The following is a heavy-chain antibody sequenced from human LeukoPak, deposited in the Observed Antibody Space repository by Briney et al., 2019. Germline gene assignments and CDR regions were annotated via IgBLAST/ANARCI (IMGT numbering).Heavy chain of an antibody. V-gene: IGHV1-8*01. J-gene: IGHJ4*02. CDR2: MNPNSGNT. CDR1: GYTFTSYD. Sequence: ASVKVSCKASGYTFTSYDINWVRQATGQGLEWMGWMNPNSGNTGYAQKFQGRVTMTRDTSISTAYMEVSRLRSDDTAVYYCHYYDSQGFGYWGQGSLVTVSS. D-gene: IGHD3-22*01. CDR3: HYYDSQGFGY.